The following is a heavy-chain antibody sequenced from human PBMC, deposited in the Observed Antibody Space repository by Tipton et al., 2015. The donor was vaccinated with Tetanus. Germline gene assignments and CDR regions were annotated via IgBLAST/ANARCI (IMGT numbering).Heavy chain of an antibody. CDR2: IFYSGNS. J-gene: IGHJ4*02. CDR1: GDSGSRHY. CDR3: ARTVRRWLQSDS. D-gene: IGHD5-24*01. V-gene: IGHV4-59*02. Sequence: TLSLTCSVSGDSGSRHYWSWIRQPPGKALEWIGDIFYSGNSISNPSFRSRVTMSVDTSRTLFSLTLIAVTAADTAVYYCARTVRRWLQSDSWGQGTLVTVSS.